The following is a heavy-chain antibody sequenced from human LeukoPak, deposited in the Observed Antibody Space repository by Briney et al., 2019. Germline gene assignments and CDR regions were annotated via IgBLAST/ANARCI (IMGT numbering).Heavy chain of an antibody. D-gene: IGHD1-20*01. V-gene: IGHV1-2*02. Sequence: ASVKVSCKASGYTFTGYYIHWVRQAPGQGLEWVGWINPNNGGTNYAQKFQGRVIMTRDTSISTAYMELSRLRSDDTAVYYCARPSITGTNALDYWGQGTLVTVSS. J-gene: IGHJ4*02. CDR1: GYTFTGYY. CDR3: ARPSITGTNALDY. CDR2: INPNNGGT.